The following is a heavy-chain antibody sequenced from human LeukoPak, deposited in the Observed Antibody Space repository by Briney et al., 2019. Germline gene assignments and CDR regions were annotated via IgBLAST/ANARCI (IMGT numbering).Heavy chain of an antibody. CDR3: ARVGYSGSYYY. D-gene: IGHD1-26*01. V-gene: IGHV3-20*04. CDR1: GFTFDDYG. CDR2: INWNGGSI. Sequence: GGSLRLSCEASGFTFDDYGMSWVRQAPGKGLEWVSGINWNGGSIGYGDSVKGRFTISRDNAKNSLYLQMNSLRAEDTAVYYCARVGYSGSYYYWGQGTLVTVSS. J-gene: IGHJ4*02.